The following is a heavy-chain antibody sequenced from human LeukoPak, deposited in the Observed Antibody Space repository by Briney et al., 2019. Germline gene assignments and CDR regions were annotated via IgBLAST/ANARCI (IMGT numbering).Heavy chain of an antibody. CDR3: AKSLPPGRITMVRGIDY. CDR2: ISGSGGST. CDR1: GFTFSSYA. Sequence: GGSLRLSCAASGFTFSSYAMSWVRQAPGKWLEWVSAISGSGGSTYYADSVKGRFTISRDNPKNTLYLQMNSLRAEDTDVYYCAKSLPPGRITMVRGIDYWGQGTLVTVSS. D-gene: IGHD3-10*01. J-gene: IGHJ4*02. V-gene: IGHV3-23*01.